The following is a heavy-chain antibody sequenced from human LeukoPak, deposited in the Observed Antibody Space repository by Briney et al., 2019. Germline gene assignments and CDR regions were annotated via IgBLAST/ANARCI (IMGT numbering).Heavy chain of an antibody. CDR2: IKQDGSEK. V-gene: IGHV3-7*01. CDR3: ARRSYDFWSGYQYYFDY. J-gene: IGHJ4*02. Sequence: SGGSLRLSCAASGFTFSSYWMSWVRQAPGKGLEWVDNIKQDGSEKYYVDSVKGRFTISRDNAKNSLYLQMNSLRAEDTAVYYCARRSYDFWSGYQYYFDYWGQGTLVTVSS. CDR1: GFTFSSYW. D-gene: IGHD3-3*01.